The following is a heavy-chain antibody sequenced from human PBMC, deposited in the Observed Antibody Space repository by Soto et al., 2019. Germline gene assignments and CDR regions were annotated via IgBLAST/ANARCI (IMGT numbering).Heavy chain of an antibody. J-gene: IGHJ6*02. CDR1: GGTFSSYA. CDR3: ARGYYYDSSGYYWYYYYGMDV. V-gene: IGHV1-69*13. CDR2: IIPIFGTA. Sequence: SVKVSCKASGGTFSSYAISWLRQAPGQGLEWMGGIIPIFGTANYAQKFQGRVTITADESTSTAYMELSSLRSEDTAVYYCARGYYYDSSGYYWYYYYGMDVWGQGTTVTVSS. D-gene: IGHD3-22*01.